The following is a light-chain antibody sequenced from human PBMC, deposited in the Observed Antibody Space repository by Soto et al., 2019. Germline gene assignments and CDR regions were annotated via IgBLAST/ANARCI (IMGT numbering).Light chain of an antibody. J-gene: IGKJ1*01. Sequence: DIQMPQSPSSPSASVGDRVSMTCRASQSISSYLNWYQQKPGKAPKLLIYAASSLQSGVPSRFSGSGSGTDFTLTISSLQPEDFATYYCQQSYSTPRTFGQGTKVGI. V-gene: IGKV1-39*01. CDR2: AAS. CDR1: QSISSY. CDR3: QQSYSTPRT.